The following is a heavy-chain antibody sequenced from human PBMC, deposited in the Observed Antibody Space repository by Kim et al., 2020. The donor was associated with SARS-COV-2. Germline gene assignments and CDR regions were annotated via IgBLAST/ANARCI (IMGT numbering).Heavy chain of an antibody. CDR1: GFTFSNYW. CDR3: AREGDHDGAFDY. CDR2: IKQDGSEK. D-gene: IGHD1-26*01. Sequence: GGSLRLSCAVSGFTFSNYWMSWVRQAPGKGLEWVANIKQDGSEKYYVESVKGRFTISRDNAKNSLYLQMNSLRAEDTAVYYCAREGDHDGAFDYWGQGTLVTVSS. J-gene: IGHJ4*02. V-gene: IGHV3-7*03.